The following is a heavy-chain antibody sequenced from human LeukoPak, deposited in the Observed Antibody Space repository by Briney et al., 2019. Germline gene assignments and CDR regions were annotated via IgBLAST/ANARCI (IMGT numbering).Heavy chain of an antibody. CDR3: ARSVPMDV. CDR1: GFTLSSYS. CDR2: ISSSSSCI. D-gene: IGHD3-10*01. J-gene: IGHJ6*03. V-gene: IGHV3-21*01. Sequence: GGSLILSCAASGFTLSSYSMNWVRQAPGKGLEWVSSISSSSSCIYYADSVKGRFTISRDNAKNSLYLQMNSLRAEETAVYYCARSVPMDVWGKGTTVTVSS.